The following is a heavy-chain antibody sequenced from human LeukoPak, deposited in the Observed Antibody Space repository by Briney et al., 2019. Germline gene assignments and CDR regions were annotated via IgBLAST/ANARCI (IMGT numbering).Heavy chain of an antibody. CDR3: ARVGRYFDWPDAFDI. V-gene: IGHV1-2*02. CDR1: GYTLTGYY. D-gene: IGHD3-9*01. CDR2: INPNSGGT. J-gene: IGHJ3*02. Sequence: EASVKVSCKASGYTLTGYYMHWVRQAPGQGLEWMGWINPNSGGTNYAQKFQGRVTMTRDTSISTAYMELSRLRSDDTAVYYCARVGRYFDWPDAFDIWGQGTMVTVSS.